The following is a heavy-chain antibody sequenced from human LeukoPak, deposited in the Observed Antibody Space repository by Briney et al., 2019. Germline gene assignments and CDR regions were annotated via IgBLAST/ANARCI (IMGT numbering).Heavy chain of an antibody. CDR1: GGSISDYY. CDR3: ARQTGYLAY. Sequence: SETLSLTCTVSGGSISDYYWSWIRQPPGKGLEWIGRIYYSGSTNYNPSLKSRVTISVDTSKNQFSLKLSSVTAADTAVYFCARQTGYLAYWGQGTLVTVSS. V-gene: IGHV4-59*08. D-gene: IGHD3-9*01. CDR2: IYYSGST. J-gene: IGHJ4*02.